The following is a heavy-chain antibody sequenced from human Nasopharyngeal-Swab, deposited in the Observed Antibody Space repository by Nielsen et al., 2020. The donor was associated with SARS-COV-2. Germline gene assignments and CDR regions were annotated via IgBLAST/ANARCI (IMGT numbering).Heavy chain of an antibody. CDR1: GYTLTELY. Sequence: ASVKVSCKVSGYTLTELYMHWVRQATGQGLEGMGWMNPNSGNTGYAQKFQGRVTMTRNTSISKAYMELSSLRSEDTAVYYCARGMSIFGVVNYYYGMDVWGQGTTVTVSS. CDR2: MNPNSGNT. CDR3: ARGMSIFGVVNYYYGMDV. J-gene: IGHJ6*02. D-gene: IGHD3-3*01. V-gene: IGHV1-8*01.